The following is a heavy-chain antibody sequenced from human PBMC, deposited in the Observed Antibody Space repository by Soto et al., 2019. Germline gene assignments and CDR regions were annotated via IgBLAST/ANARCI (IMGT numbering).Heavy chain of an antibody. CDR3: AKEVSLYYYYGLAV. Sequence: PGGSLRLSCAASGFTFSSYSMNWVRQAPGKGLEWVSYISSSSSTIYYADSVKGRFTISRDNAKNSLYLQMNSLRAEDTAVYYCAKEVSLYYYYGLAVWGQGTTVTVSS. D-gene: IGHD3-16*02. J-gene: IGHJ6*02. CDR1: GFTFSSYS. CDR2: ISSSSSTI. V-gene: IGHV3-48*01.